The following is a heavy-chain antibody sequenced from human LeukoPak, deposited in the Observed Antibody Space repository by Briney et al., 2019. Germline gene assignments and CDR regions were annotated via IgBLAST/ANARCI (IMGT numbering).Heavy chain of an antibody. J-gene: IGHJ4*02. Sequence: PGGSLRLSCAASGFTFSSYSMNWVRQAPGKGLEWVSSISSSSSYIYYADSVKGRFTISRDNGKSSLSLQMNSLRAEDTAVYYCARDNTGDYWGQGTLVIVSS. CDR2: ISSSSSYI. CDR3: ARDNTGDY. D-gene: IGHD1-14*01. V-gene: IGHV3-21*01. CDR1: GFTFSSYS.